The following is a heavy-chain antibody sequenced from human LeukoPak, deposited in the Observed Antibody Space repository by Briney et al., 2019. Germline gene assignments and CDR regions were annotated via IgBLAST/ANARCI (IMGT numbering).Heavy chain of an antibody. J-gene: IGHJ6*03. CDR3: ARRANTYYYGSGSWRTNEKPYYMDV. D-gene: IGHD3-10*01. Sequence: SETLSLTCAVYGGTFSGYYWSWIRQPPGKGLEWIGKINNSGSTNYNPSLKSRVTISVDTSKNQFSLKLSSVTAADTAVYYCARRANTYYYGSGSWRTNEKPYYMDVWGKGTTVTISS. CDR2: INNSGST. CDR1: GGTFSGYY. V-gene: IGHV4-34*01.